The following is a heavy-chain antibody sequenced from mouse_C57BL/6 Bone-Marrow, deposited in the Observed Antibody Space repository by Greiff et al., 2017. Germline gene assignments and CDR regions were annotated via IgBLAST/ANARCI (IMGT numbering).Heavy chain of an antibody. Sequence: EVPLQQSGAELVRPGASVKLSCTASGFNIKDDYMHWVKQRPEQGLEWIGWIDPENGDTEYASKFQGKATITADTSSNTAYLQLSSLTSEDTAVYYCTTGYFDVWGTGTTVTVSS. CDR3: TTGYFDV. J-gene: IGHJ1*03. CDR2: IDPENGDT. V-gene: IGHV14-4*01. CDR1: GFNIKDDY.